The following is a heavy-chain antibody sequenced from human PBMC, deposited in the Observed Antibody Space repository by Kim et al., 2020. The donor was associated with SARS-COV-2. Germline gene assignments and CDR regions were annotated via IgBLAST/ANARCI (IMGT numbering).Heavy chain of an antibody. Sequence: GESLKISCKGSGYSFTSYWISWVRQMPGKGLEWMGRIDPSDSYTNYSPSFQGHVTISADKSISTAYLQWSSLKASDTAMYYCARHQSSGWYLGENWFDPWGQGTLVTVSS. CDR2: IDPSDSYT. D-gene: IGHD6-19*01. J-gene: IGHJ5*02. CDR1: GYSFTSYW. CDR3: ARHQSSGWYLGENWFDP. V-gene: IGHV5-10-1*01.